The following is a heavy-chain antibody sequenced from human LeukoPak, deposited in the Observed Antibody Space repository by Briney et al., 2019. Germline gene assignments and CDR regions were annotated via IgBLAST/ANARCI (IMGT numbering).Heavy chain of an antibody. Sequence: SETLSPTCVVSGNSISSGYYWGWIRQPPGQGLEWIASIYHSGSTYYNTSLKSRVTISVDTSKNQFSLKVTSVTAADTAVYYCARMTTQTTSVDYWGQGTLVTVSS. CDR1: GNSISSGYY. CDR3: ARMTTQTTSVDY. CDR2: IYHSGST. V-gene: IGHV4-38-2*01. J-gene: IGHJ4*02. D-gene: IGHD4-11*01.